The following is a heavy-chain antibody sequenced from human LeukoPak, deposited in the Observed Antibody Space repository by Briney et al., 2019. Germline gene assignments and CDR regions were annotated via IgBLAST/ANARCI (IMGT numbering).Heavy chain of an antibody. V-gene: IGHV1-2*02. CDR2: VHPNSGYT. CDR1: GYTFTAHH. D-gene: IGHD6-19*01. Sequence: ASVKVSCKASGYTFTAHHLHWVRRAPGQGLEWMGWVHPNSGYTNYAQKFQGRVTMTRDTSMSTAYMELSTLRFDDTAVYYCTWGSGMKFDQWGQGTLVTVSS. CDR3: TWGSGMKFDQ. J-gene: IGHJ4*02.